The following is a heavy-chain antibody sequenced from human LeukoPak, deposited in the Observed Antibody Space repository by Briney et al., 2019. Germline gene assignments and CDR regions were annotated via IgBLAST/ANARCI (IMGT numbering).Heavy chain of an antibody. D-gene: IGHD1-1*01. CDR1: GFTFSSYA. Sequence: GGSLRLSRAASGFTFSSYAMSWVRQAPGKGLEWVSAISGSGGSTYYADSVKGRFTISRDNSKNTLYLQMNSLRAEDTAVYYCAKDERYNWNDAQDAFDIWGQGTMVTVSS. J-gene: IGHJ3*02. CDR2: ISGSGGST. V-gene: IGHV3-23*01. CDR3: AKDERYNWNDAQDAFDI.